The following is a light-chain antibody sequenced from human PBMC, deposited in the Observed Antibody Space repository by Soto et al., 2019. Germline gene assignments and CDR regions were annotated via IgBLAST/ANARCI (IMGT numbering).Light chain of an antibody. V-gene: IGKV3-20*01. CDR1: LTGNNNY. J-gene: IGKJ1*01. CDR2: GVY. CDR3: QHYGYSRWT. Sequence: IVLTQSPGTLSLSPGERATLSCRASLTGNNNYLAWYQHKSGQAPRLLIYGVYTRATGIPDRFTGSGPGTEFTLTITRLEPEDSAVYFCQHYGYSRWTFGQGTKVEIK.